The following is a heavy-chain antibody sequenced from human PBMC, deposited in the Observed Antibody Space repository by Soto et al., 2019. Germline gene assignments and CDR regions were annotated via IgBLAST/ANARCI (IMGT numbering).Heavy chain of an antibody. CDR1: GDSVSSNTVA. Sequence: QLQQSGPGLVKPSQTLSLTCAISGDSVSSNTVAWNWIRQSPSRGLEWLGRTYYRSKWYDDYADTVKSRITINPDTTNNHFSLPLNSVTPEDTAVYYCARSWCGHQLHAVDSWGQGTLVTVSS. CDR3: ARSWCGHQLHAVDS. J-gene: IGHJ5*01. CDR2: TYYRSKWYD. D-gene: IGHD2-8*01. V-gene: IGHV6-1*01.